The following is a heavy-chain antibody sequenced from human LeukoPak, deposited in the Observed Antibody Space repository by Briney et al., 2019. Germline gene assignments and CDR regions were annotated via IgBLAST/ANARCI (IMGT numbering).Heavy chain of an antibody. Sequence: GSLRLSCVASGFTFSSYDMHWVRQPPGKGLEWIGEINHSGSTNYNPSLKSRVTISVDTSKNQFSLKLSSVTAADTAVYYCARRTASGSYSYYFDYWGQGTLVTVSS. J-gene: IGHJ4*02. V-gene: IGHV4-34*01. CDR1: GFTFSSYD. CDR2: INHSGST. D-gene: IGHD3-10*01. CDR3: ARRTASGSYSYYFDY.